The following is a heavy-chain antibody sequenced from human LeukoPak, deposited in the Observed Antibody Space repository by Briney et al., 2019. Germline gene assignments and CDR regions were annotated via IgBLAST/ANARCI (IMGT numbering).Heavy chain of an antibody. CDR3: VTGVRSGYYVY. V-gene: IGHV3-15*01. Sequence: PGGSLRLSCEASGFTFRNAWMSWVRQPPGKGLEWVARIKSSGEEGTEDHAAAVKGRFTISRDDSKNMLYLQMNSLKTEDTAVYHCVTGVRSGYYVYWGQGTLVTVSS. CDR1: GFTFRNAW. CDR2: IKSSGEEGTE. J-gene: IGHJ4*02. D-gene: IGHD3-3*01.